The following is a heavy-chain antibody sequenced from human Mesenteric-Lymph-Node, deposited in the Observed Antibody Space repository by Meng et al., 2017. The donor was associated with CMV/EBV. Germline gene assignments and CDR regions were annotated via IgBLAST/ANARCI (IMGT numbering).Heavy chain of an antibody. CDR2: IYYSGST. Sequence: SETLSLTCTVSGGSVSSGSYYWSWIRQPPGKGLEWIGYIYYSGSTNYNPSLKSRVTISVDTAKRQFSLNLSSVTPADTAIYYCARVEQYHTVRMDVWGQGTTVTVSS. V-gene: IGHV4-61*01. CDR3: ARVEQYHTVRMDV. J-gene: IGHJ6*02. D-gene: IGHD2-2*01. CDR1: GGSVSSGSYY.